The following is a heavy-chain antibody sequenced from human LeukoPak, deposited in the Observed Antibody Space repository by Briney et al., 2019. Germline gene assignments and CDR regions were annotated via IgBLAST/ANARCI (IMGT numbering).Heavy chain of an antibody. J-gene: IGHJ3*02. V-gene: IGHV4-61*02. D-gene: IGHD3-22*01. Sequence: PSETLSLTCTVSGDSISSDNYYWSWIRQPAGKGLEWVGRIYASGSTNYNPSLKSRVIISVETSKTQFSLRLSSVTAADTAVYYCARVTGYYYDSSGYWSHDAFDIWGRGTLVTVSS. CDR3: ARVTGYYYDSSGYWSHDAFDI. CDR2: IYASGST. CDR1: GDSISSDNYY.